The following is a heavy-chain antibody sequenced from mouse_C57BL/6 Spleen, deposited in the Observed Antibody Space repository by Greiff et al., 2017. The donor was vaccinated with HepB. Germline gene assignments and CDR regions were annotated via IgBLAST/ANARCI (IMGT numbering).Heavy chain of an antibody. CDR1: GYAFSSYW. Sequence: VKLLESGAELVKPGASVKISCKASGYAFSSYWMNWVKQRPGKGLEWIGQIYPGDGDTNYNGKFKGKATLTADKSSSTAYMQLSSLTSEDSAVYFCARNPHYYGSSPGYFDYWGQGTTLTVSS. CDR3: ARNPHYYGSSPGYFDY. CDR2: IYPGDGDT. D-gene: IGHD1-1*01. J-gene: IGHJ2*01. V-gene: IGHV1-80*01.